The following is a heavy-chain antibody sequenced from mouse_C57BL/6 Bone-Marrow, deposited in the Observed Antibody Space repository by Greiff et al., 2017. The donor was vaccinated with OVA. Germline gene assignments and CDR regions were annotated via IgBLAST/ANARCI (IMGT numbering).Heavy chain of an antibody. J-gene: IGHJ4*01. V-gene: IGHV1-52*01. Sequence: QVQLQQPGAELVRPGSSVKLSCKASGYTFTSYWMHWVKQRPIQGLEWIGNIDPSDSETHYNQKFKDKATLTVDKSSSTAYMQLSRLTSEDSAVYYCASRLRRKDGYAMDDWGQGTTVTVSS. D-gene: IGHD2-4*01. CDR3: ASRLRRKDGYAMDD. CDR2: IDPSDSET. CDR1: GYTFTSYW.